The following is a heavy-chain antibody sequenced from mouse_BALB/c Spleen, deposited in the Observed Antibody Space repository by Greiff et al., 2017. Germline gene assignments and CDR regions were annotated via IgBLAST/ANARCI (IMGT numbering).Heavy chain of an antibody. V-gene: IGHV1S81*02. CDR1: GYTFTSYY. Sequence: QVQLKQSGAELVKPGASVKLSCKASGYTFTSYYMYWVKQRPGQGLEWIGEINPSNGGTNFNEKFKSKATLTVDKSSSTAYMQLSSLTSEDSAVYYCTNGGGAWFAYWGQGTLVTVSA. CDR2: INPSNGGT. J-gene: IGHJ3*01. CDR3: TNGGGAWFAY.